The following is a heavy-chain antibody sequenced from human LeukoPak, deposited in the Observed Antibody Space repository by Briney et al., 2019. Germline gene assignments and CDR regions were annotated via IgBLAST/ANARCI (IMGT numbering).Heavy chain of an antibody. Sequence: GGSLRLSCAASGFTFSNAWMSWVRQAPGKGLEWVGSIKSKTDGGTTEYAAPVKGRFTISRDDSKNTLYLQMNSLKTEDTAVYYCTTNPGRSSLLFDYWGQGTLVTVSS. V-gene: IGHV3-15*01. CDR2: IKSKTDGGTT. D-gene: IGHD4/OR15-4a*01. J-gene: IGHJ4*02. CDR3: TTNPGRSSLLFDY. CDR1: GFTFSNAW.